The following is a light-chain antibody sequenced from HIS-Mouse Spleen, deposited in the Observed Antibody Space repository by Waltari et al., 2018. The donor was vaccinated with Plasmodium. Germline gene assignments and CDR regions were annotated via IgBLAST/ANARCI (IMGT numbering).Light chain of an antibody. Sequence: QSVLTQPPSVSGAPGQRVNIPCTGSSSNIGAGYDVHWYQQLPGTAPKLLIYGNSNRPSGVPDRFSGAKSGTSASLAITGLQAEDEADYYCQSYDSSLSGYVFGTGTKVTVL. CDR1: SSNIGAGYD. J-gene: IGLJ1*01. V-gene: IGLV1-40*01. CDR3: QSYDSSLSGYV. CDR2: GNS.